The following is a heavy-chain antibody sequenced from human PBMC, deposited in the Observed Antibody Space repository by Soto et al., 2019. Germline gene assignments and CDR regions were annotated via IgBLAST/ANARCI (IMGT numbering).Heavy chain of an antibody. Sequence: PGGSLRLSCAASGFTVSSNYMSWVRQAPGKGLEWVSVIYSGGSTYYADSVKGRFTISRDNSKNTLYLQMNSLRAEDTAVYYCAREVERGYSYGYLEYWGQGTLVTVSS. CDR3: AREVERGYSYGYLEY. D-gene: IGHD5-18*01. CDR2: IYSGGST. V-gene: IGHV3-53*01. J-gene: IGHJ4*02. CDR1: GFTVSSNY.